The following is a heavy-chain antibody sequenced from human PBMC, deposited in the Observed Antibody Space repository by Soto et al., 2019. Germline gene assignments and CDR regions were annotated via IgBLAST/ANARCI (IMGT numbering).Heavy chain of an antibody. CDR3: ARDVGGREGAIAVAGLFDY. J-gene: IGHJ4*02. CDR1: GYTFTSYG. CDR2: ISAYNGNT. Sequence: ASVKVSCKASGYTFTSYGISWVRQAPGQGLEWMGWISAYNGNTNYAQKLQGRVTMTTDTSTSTAYMELRSLRSDDTAVYYCARDVGGREGAIAVAGLFDYWGQGTLVTVSS. D-gene: IGHD6-19*01. V-gene: IGHV1-18*01.